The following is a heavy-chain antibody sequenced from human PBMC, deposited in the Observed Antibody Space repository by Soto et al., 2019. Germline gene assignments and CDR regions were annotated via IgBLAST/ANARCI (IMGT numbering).Heavy chain of an antibody. Sequence: GESLKISCKGSGYSFTSYWIGWVRQMPGKGLEWMGIIYPGDSDTRYSPSFQGQVTISADKSISTAYLQWSSLKASYTAMYYCARGGYDFWSGYQAPLYNWFDPWGQGTLVTVSS. V-gene: IGHV5-51*01. CDR2: IYPGDSDT. CDR3: ARGGYDFWSGYQAPLYNWFDP. CDR1: GYSFTSYW. J-gene: IGHJ5*02. D-gene: IGHD3-3*01.